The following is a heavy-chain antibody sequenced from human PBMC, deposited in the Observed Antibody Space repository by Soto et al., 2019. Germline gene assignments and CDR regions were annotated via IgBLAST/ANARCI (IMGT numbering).Heavy chain of an antibody. Sequence: SETLSLTCTVSGGSISSYYWSWVRQPPGKGLEWIGYIYYSGSTNYNPSLKSRVTISVDTSKNQFSLKLSSVTAADTAVYYCARGLVTPLDYYDSSGYYYDWFDPWGQGTLVTVSS. J-gene: IGHJ5*02. CDR3: ARGLVTPLDYYDSSGYYYDWFDP. CDR2: IYYSGST. V-gene: IGHV4-59*01. D-gene: IGHD3-22*01. CDR1: GGSISSYY.